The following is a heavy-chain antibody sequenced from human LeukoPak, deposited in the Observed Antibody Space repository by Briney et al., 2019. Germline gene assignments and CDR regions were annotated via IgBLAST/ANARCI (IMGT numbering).Heavy chain of an antibody. CDR3: ARVGKGSGWYPLYAFDI. J-gene: IGHJ3*02. Sequence: SVKVSCKASGGTFSSYAISWVRQAPGQGLEWMGRIIPILGITNYAQKFQGRVTITADKSTSTAYMELSSLRSEDTAVYYCARVGKGSGWYPLYAFDIWGQGTMVTVSS. D-gene: IGHD6-19*01. CDR2: IIPILGIT. CDR1: GGTFSSYA. V-gene: IGHV1-69*04.